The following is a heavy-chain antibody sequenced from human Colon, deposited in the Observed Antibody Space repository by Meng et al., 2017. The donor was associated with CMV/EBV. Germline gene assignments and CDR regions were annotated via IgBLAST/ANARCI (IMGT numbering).Heavy chain of an antibody. CDR3: ARDPFIKAFDI. CDR2: IKEDGSEK. CDR1: GFTFSNYV. Sequence: GGSLRLSCVVSGFTFSNYVMYWVRQAPGKGLEWVAHIKEDGSEKYFVGSVKGRFTISRDNAKNSLYLQMNNLRAEDTAVYYCARDPFIKAFDIWGQGTMVTVSS. V-gene: IGHV3-7*01. J-gene: IGHJ3*02.